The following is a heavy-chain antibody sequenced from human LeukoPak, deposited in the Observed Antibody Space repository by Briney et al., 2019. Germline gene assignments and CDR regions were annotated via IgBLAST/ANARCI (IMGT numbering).Heavy chain of an antibody. Sequence: ASVKVSCKASGYTFTGYYMHWVRQAPEQGLEWMGWINPNSGGTNYAQKFQGRVTMTRDTSISTAYMELSRLRSDDTAVYDCARDDDYGGNQGFENWGQGTLVTVSS. CDR1: GYTFTGYY. J-gene: IGHJ4*02. D-gene: IGHD4-23*01. V-gene: IGHV1-2*02. CDR2: INPNSGGT. CDR3: ARDDDYGGNQGFEN.